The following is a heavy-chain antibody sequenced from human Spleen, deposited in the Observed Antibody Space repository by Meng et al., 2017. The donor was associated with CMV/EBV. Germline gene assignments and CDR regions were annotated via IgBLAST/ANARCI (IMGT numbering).Heavy chain of an antibody. Sequence: GESLKISCAASGFTFSDYSMNWVRQAPGKGLEWVSSIRTTSTYIYYADSVKGRCTISRDNAKNSLYLQMNSLRAEDTAMYYCVRGFGSGGGWFDPWGQG. V-gene: IGHV3-21*01. CDR1: GFTFSDYS. CDR3: VRGFGSGGGWFDP. J-gene: IGHJ5*01. CDR2: IRTTSTYI. D-gene: IGHD3-10*01.